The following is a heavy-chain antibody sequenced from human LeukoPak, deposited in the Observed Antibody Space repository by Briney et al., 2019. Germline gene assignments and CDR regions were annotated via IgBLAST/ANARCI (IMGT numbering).Heavy chain of an antibody. V-gene: IGHV1-46*01. J-gene: IGHJ4*02. CDR3: ARVPYCSSTSCYHPFDY. Sequence: ASVKVSCKASGYTFTSYYMHWVRQAPGQGLEWMGIINPSGGSTSYAQKFQGRVTMTRDTSTSTVYMELSSLRSEDTAVYYCARVPYCSSTSCYHPFDYWGQGTLVTVSS. CDR2: INPSGGST. CDR1: GYTFTSYY. D-gene: IGHD2-2*01.